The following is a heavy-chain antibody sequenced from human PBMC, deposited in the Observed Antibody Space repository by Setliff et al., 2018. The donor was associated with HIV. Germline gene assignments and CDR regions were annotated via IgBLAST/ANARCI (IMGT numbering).Heavy chain of an antibody. J-gene: IGHJ4*02. CDR2: INPNSGGT. D-gene: IGHD3-10*01. CDR1: GSTFTGYY. V-gene: IGHV1-2*02. CDR3: ARDVFAYYYGSGSYIDY. Sequence: ASVKVSCKASGSTFTGYYMHWVRQAPGQGLEWMGWINPNSGGTNYAQKFQGRVTMTRDTSISTAYMELSRLRSDDTAVYYCARDVFAYYYGSGSYIDYGGQGTLVTVSS.